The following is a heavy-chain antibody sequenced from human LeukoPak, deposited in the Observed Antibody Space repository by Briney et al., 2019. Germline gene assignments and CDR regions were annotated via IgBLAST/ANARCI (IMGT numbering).Heavy chain of an antibody. D-gene: IGHD4-17*01. CDR1: GFTFSTHG. V-gene: IGHV3-23*01. CDR3: ARENYGDPTGGRFHH. Sequence: GGSLRLSCAASGFTFSTHGMHWVRQAPGKGLEWVSGLTGDATTTFYSDSVKGRFTVSRDNSKNTLYLHMNSLSAEDTAVYYCARENYGDPTGGRFHHWGQGTLVTVSS. CDR2: LTGDATTT. J-gene: IGHJ1*01.